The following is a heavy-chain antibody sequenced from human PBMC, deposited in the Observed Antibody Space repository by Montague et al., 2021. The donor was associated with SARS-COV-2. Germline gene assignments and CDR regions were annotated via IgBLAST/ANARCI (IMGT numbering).Heavy chain of an antibody. CDR1: GGSISSSNW. V-gene: IGHV4-4*02. CDR2: IYHSGST. Sequence: SETLSLTCAVSGGSISSSNWWSWVRQPPGKGLEWIGEIYHSGSTNYNPSLKSRVTISVDKSKNQFSLKLSSVTAADTAVYYCARGGVGLWFGRALDYWGQGTVVTVSS. J-gene: IGHJ4*02. CDR3: ARGGVGLWFGRALDY. D-gene: IGHD3-10*01.